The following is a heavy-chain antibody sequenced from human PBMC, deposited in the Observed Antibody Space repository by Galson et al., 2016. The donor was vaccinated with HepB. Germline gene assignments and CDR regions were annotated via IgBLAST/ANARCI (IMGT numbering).Heavy chain of an antibody. V-gene: IGHV3-11*01. D-gene: IGHD3-10*01. J-gene: IGHJ6*02. CDR3: ARGGGLLWFGEGLDV. Sequence: SLRLSCAASGFSFSDDYMTWIRQAPGKGLEWLSLISSGGSSIYYADSVKGRFTISRDNAKNSLYLQMNSLRAEDTAVYFCARGGGLLWFGEGLDVWGQGTTVIVYS. CDR1: GFSFSDDY. CDR2: ISSGGSSI.